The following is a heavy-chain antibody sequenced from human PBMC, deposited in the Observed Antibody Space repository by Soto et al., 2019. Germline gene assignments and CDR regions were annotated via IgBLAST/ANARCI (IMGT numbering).Heavy chain of an antibody. Sequence: SQTLSLTCAISGDSVSSNIAAWNWIRQSPSRGLEWLGRTYYKSKWYYDYATSVRSRITINPDTSKNQFSLQLNSVGPEDAAIYYCARVHCSAGTCLDGLDFWGQGTTVTVSS. J-gene: IGHJ6*02. CDR3: ARVHCSAGTCLDGLDF. CDR1: GDSVSSNIAA. D-gene: IGHD2-15*01. CDR2: TYYKSKWYY. V-gene: IGHV6-1*01.